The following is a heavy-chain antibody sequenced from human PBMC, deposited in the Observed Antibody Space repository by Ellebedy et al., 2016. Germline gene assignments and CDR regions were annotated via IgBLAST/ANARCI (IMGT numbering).Heavy chain of an antibody. D-gene: IGHD2-21*01. Sequence: SETLSLXCTVSGSSISSYYWSWIRQTPGKGLEWIGYIHHSGSSNYNPSLKSRVTMSVDTSKNQFSLKLSSVTAADTAVYYCARVSYSEYMAAPVDYWGQGTLVTVSS. CDR3: ARVSYSEYMAAPVDY. CDR1: GSSISSYY. V-gene: IGHV4-59*08. J-gene: IGHJ4*02. CDR2: IHHSGSS.